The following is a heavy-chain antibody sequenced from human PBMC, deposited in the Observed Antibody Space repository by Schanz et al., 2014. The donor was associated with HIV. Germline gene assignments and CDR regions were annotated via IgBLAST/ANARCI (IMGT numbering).Heavy chain of an antibody. J-gene: IGHJ5*02. D-gene: IGHD3-3*01. V-gene: IGHV1-69*06. CDR3: ARDLGGDFWSSQGGLDP. Sequence: QVPLVQSGAEVKKPGSSVKVFCRASGGTFINYAFSWVRQAPGQGLEWMGGLLPLFGTSNYAQKFQGRVSMTTDTSTSTVYMELRSLRSEDTAVYYCARDLGGDFWSSQGGLDPWGQGTLVTVSS. CDR2: LLPLFGTS. CDR1: GGTFINYA.